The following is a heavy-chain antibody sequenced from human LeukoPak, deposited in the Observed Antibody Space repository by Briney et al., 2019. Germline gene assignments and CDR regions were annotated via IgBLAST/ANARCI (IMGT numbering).Heavy chain of an antibody. CDR3: ARAARGGAFDY. Sequence: SETLSLTCAVYGGSFSGYYWSWIRQPPGKGLEWIGEINHSGSTYYNPSLKSRVTISVDRSKNQFSLKLSSVTAADTAVYYCARAARGGAFDYWGQGTLVTVSS. J-gene: IGHJ4*02. V-gene: IGHV4-34*01. CDR2: INHSGST. CDR1: GGSFSGYY. D-gene: IGHD3-10*01.